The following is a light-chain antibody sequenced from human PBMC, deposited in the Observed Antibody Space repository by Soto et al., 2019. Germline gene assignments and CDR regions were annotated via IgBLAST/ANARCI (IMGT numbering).Light chain of an antibody. CDR1: QSIGVW. Sequence: DIQMTHSPSTLSAPVGDRVTITCRASQSIGVWLAWHQQKPGTAPKLLIYKTLTLDSGVPLRFGGSGSWTEFPPAISRLQPDDFATYYDQQYNNYFRTFGQGTKVEI. CDR2: KTL. CDR3: QQYNNYFRT. V-gene: IGKV1-5*03. J-gene: IGKJ1*01.